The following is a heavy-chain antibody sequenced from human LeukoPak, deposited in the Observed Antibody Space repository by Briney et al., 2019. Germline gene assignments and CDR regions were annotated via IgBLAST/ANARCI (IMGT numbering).Heavy chain of an antibody. CDR2: IIPIFGTA. CDR3: AKWGIVAGFDY. Sequence: ASVRVSCKASGGTFSSYAISWVRQAPGQGLEWMGGIIPIFGTANYAQKFQGRVTITADESTSTAYMELSSLRSEDTAVYYCAKWGIVAGFDYWGQGTLVTVSS. V-gene: IGHV1-69*13. D-gene: IGHD6-25*01. J-gene: IGHJ4*02. CDR1: GGTFSSYA.